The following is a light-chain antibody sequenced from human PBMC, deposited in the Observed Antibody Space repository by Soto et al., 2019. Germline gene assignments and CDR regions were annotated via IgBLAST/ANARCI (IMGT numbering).Light chain of an antibody. CDR2: GAS. J-gene: IGKJ1*01. Sequence: EIVMTQSPATLSVSPGERATLSCRASQSVSSNLAWYQQKPGQAPRLLIYGASNRATGIPDRFSGSGSGTDFTLTISRLEPEDFAVYYCQQYGSSPWTLGPGTKVDIK. V-gene: IGKV3-20*01. CDR1: QSVSSN. CDR3: QQYGSSPWT.